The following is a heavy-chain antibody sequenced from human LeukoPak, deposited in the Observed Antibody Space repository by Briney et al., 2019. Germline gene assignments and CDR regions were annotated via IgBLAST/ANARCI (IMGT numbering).Heavy chain of an antibody. V-gene: IGHV3-7*03. D-gene: IGHD6-19*01. Sequence: PGGSLRLSCAASGFTFSSFWMSWVRQAPGKGLEWVANIKEDGSQKYYVDSVKGRFTISRDNAKNSLFLQTNSLRVDDTAVYYCARDSGWFLFDYWGQGTLVTVSS. CDR1: GFTFSSFW. CDR3: ARDSGWFLFDY. J-gene: IGHJ4*02. CDR2: IKEDGSQK.